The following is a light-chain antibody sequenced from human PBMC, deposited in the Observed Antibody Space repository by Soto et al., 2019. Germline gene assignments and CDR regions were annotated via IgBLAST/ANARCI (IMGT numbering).Light chain of an antibody. CDR3: QQSHDWPLT. V-gene: IGKV3-11*01. Sequence: EIVLTQSPATLSLSPGERATLSCRASQTIGNYLAWYQQKPGQAPRLLIFDASNMDTDIPDRFSGSGSGTDFSLTVSSLEPEDSAIYYCQQSHDWPLTFGGGTTVDIK. CDR2: DAS. CDR1: QTIGNY. J-gene: IGKJ4*01.